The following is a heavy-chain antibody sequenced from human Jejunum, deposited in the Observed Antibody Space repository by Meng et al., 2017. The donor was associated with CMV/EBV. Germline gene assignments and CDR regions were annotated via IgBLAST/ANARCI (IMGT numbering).Heavy chain of an antibody. J-gene: IGHJ4*02. CDR2: SRPGAYTGTT. V-gene: IGHV3-49*04. CDR1: GIMFGEYG. Sequence: GIMFGEYGGSWVRQAPGKGLEWVAFSRPGAYTGTTEYAASVEGRFTVSRDDSKSVTYLQMNNLRSDDTAMYFCTRDRGRVTPPDYWGQGALVTVSS. D-gene: IGHD4-23*01. CDR3: TRDRGRVTPPDY.